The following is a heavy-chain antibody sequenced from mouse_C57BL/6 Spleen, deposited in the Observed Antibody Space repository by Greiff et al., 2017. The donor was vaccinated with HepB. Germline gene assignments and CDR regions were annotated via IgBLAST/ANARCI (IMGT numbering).Heavy chain of an antibody. CDR1: GYTFTDYE. Sequence: VQLQQSGAELVRPGASVTLSCKASGYTFTDYEMHWVKQTPVHGLEWIGAIDPETGGTAYNQKFKGKAILTADKSSSTAYMELRSLTSEDSAVYYCTRSPTTGFDYWGQGTTLTVSS. CDR2: IDPETGGT. J-gene: IGHJ2*01. V-gene: IGHV1-15*01. CDR3: TRSPTTGFDY. D-gene: IGHD1-1*01.